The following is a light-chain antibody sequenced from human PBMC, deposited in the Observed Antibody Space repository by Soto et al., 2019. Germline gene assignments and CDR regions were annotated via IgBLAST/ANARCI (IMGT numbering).Light chain of an antibody. CDR2: ATS. Sequence: DIQMTQSLASLATSLGDRVTITCRASQNIDNYLNWYQQKPGKAPKLLIYATSTLQSGVPSRFSGSGSGTEFTLTISSLQPGDFATYYCQQSYSTPRTFGQGTKVDIK. J-gene: IGKJ1*01. CDR3: QQSYSTPRT. V-gene: IGKV1-39*01. CDR1: QNIDNY.